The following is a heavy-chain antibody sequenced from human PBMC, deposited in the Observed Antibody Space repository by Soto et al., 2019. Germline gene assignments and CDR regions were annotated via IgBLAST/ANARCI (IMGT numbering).Heavy chain of an antibody. CDR2: ISWDGGST. Sequence: PGGSLRLSCAASGFTFDDYTMHWVRQAPGKGLEWVSLISWDGGSTYYADSVKGRFTISRDNSKNSLYLQMNSLRTEDTALYYCAKGAGLGSSGYYPQWGQGTLVTVS. D-gene: IGHD3-22*01. CDR3: AKGAGLGSSGYYPQ. V-gene: IGHV3-43*01. CDR1: GFTFDDYT. J-gene: IGHJ4*02.